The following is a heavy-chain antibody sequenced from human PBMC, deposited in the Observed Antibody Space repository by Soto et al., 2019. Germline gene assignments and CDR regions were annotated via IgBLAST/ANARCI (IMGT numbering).Heavy chain of an antibody. V-gene: IGHV4-30-2*01. Sequence: PSETLSLTCAVSGGSISSGGYSWSWIRQPPGKGLAWIGYIYHSGSTYYNPSLKSRVTISVDRSKNQFSLKLSSVTAADTAVYYCARVGGSYCISTSSYFRSIWFDPWGQGTLVTVS. D-gene: IGHD2-2*01. J-gene: IGHJ5*02. CDR3: ARVGGSYCISTSSYFRSIWFDP. CDR2: IYHSGST. CDR1: GGSISSGGYS.